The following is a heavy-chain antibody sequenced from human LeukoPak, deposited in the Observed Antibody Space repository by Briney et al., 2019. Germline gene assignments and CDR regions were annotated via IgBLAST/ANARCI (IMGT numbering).Heavy chain of an antibody. D-gene: IGHD6-13*01. V-gene: IGHV1-18*01. Sequence: ASVKVSCKASGYTFTSHGISWVRQAPGQGLEWMGWVSGYNADTKYARKLQGRVSMTTDTSTSTAYMELSRLRSDDTAVYYCARSKQPARVGDYWGQGTLVTVSS. CDR2: VSGYNADT. CDR3: ARSKQPARVGDY. CDR1: GYTFTSHG. J-gene: IGHJ4*02.